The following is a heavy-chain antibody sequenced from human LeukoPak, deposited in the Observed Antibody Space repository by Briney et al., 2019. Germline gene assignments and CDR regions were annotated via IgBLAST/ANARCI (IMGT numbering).Heavy chain of an antibody. V-gene: IGHV3-21*01. CDR2: ISSNSDYI. Sequence: TGGSLRLSCAASGFTFSSYHITWVRQAPGKGLEWVSSISSNSDYIYYADSVKGRFTISRDNAKNSLYLQMNSLRAEDTAVYYCARGGGYDIDYWGQGTLVTVSS. CDR3: ARGGGYDIDY. D-gene: IGHD5-12*01. J-gene: IGHJ4*02. CDR1: GFTFSSYH.